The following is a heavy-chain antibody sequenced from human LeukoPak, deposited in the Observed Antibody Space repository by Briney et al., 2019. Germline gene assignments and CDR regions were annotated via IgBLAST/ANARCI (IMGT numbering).Heavy chain of an antibody. V-gene: IGHV3-30*04. CDR2: ISYDGSNK. J-gene: IGHJ3*02. D-gene: IGHD2-15*01. CDR1: GFIFSNYA. CDR3: ARGGVVVVPHDAFDI. Sequence: GGSLRLSCAASGFIFSNYAMHWVRQAPGKGLEWVAVISYDGSNKYYADSVKGRFTISRDNSKNTLYLQMNSLRAEDTAVYYCARGGVVVVPHDAFDIWGQGTMVTVSS.